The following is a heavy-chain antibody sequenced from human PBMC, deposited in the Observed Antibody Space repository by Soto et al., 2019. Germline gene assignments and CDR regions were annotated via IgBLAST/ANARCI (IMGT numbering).Heavy chain of an antibody. V-gene: IGHV3-33*01. D-gene: IGHD2-2*03. CDR1: GFTFSSYG. J-gene: IGHJ4*02. Sequence: GGSLRLSCAASGFTFSSYGMHWVRQAPGKGLEWVAVIWYDGSNKYYADSVKGRFTISRDNSKNTLYLQMTSLRAEDTAVYYCARDGVLGIVPGGRSSGYFDYWGQGTLVTVSS. CDR3: ARDGVLGIVPGGRSSGYFDY. CDR2: IWYDGSNK.